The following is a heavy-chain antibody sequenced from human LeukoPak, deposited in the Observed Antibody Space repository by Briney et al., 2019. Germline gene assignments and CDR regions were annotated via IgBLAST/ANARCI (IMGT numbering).Heavy chain of an antibody. V-gene: IGHV3-15*01. CDR3: TTWTGSYYYFGSFYFDY. CDR1: GFTFSSYW. J-gene: IGHJ4*02. CDR2: IKSKTDGGTT. D-gene: IGHD1-26*01. Sequence: PGGSLRLSCAASGFTFSSYWMSWVRQAPGKGLEWVGRIKSKTDGGTTDYAAPVKGRFTISRDDSKNTLYLQTNSLKTEDTAVYYCTTWTGSYYYFGSFYFDYWGQGTLVTVSS.